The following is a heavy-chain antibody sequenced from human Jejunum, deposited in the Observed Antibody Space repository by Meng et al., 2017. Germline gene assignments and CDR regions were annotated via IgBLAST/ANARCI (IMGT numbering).Heavy chain of an antibody. CDR1: GFSVSTHA. CDR2: IKPYGRTK. Sequence: VQRVESGGGLVHPGGSRSVACDTYGFSVSTHAMAWDRQVPGKGLWWVSQIKPYGRTKGYADSVKGRFTISRDDAKNTVYLEMNSLRAEDASVYYCARDWDWVVWDYWGQGTLVTVSS. J-gene: IGHJ4*02. D-gene: IGHD3/OR15-3a*01. CDR3: ARDWDWVVWDY. V-gene: IGHV3-74*01.